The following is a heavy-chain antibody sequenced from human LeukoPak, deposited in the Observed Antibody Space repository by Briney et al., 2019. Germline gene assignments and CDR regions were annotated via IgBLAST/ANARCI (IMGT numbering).Heavy chain of an antibody. CDR2: IIGSGGST. J-gene: IGHJ4*02. Sequence: GGSLRLSCAASGFTFSSYAMSWVRQAPGQGLEWVSAIIGSGGSTYYADSVKGRFTISRDNSKNTLYLQMNSLRAEDTAVYYCAKGPTKTLWFGDFWGQGTLVTVS. CDR1: GFTFSSYA. V-gene: IGHV3-23*01. CDR3: AKGPTKTLWFGDF. D-gene: IGHD3-10*01.